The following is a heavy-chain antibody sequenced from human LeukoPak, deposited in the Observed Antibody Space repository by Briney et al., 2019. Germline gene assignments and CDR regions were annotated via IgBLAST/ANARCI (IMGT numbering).Heavy chain of an antibody. Sequence: PGGSLTLSCAASRFTFSSSWMSWVRQAPGRGLEWVANIMADGSEKNYVDSVKGRFTISRDNAENSLYLQLNSLRAEDTAVYYCGRAGLQNFGQFYFEFWGQGTLVTLSS. CDR3: GRAGLQNFGQFYFEF. D-gene: IGHD2/OR15-2a*01. CDR2: IMADGSEK. V-gene: IGHV3-7*01. J-gene: IGHJ4*02. CDR1: RFTFSSSW.